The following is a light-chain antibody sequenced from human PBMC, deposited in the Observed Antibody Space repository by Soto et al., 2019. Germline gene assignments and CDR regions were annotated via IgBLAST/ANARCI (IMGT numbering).Light chain of an antibody. CDR1: QSVGYH. CDR2: DAS. V-gene: IGKV3-11*01. CDR3: QQRSNWPPVT. Sequence: EIVLTPSPATLSLSPGERATLSCRASQSVGYHLAWYQQKPGQAPRLLIYDASNRATGIPARFSGSGSGTDFTLAISSLEPEDFAVYYCQQRSNWPPVTFGGGTKVDI. J-gene: IGKJ4*01.